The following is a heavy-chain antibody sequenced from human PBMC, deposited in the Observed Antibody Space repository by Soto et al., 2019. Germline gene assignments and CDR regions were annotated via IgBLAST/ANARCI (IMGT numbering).Heavy chain of an antibody. CDR1: GFTFSSYA. D-gene: IGHD3-10*01. CDR2: ISGSGGST. Sequence: GGARRLCWAASGFTFSSYAMSWGRQAPGKGLEWVSAISGSGGSTYYADSVKGRFTISRDNSKNTLYLQMNSLRAEDTAVYYCAKAPARFTIPTWGQGTLVTVSS. V-gene: IGHV3-23*01. CDR3: AKAPARFTIPT. J-gene: IGHJ5*02.